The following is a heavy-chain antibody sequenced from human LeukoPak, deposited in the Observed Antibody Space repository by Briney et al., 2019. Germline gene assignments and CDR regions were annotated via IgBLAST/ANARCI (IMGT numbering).Heavy chain of an antibody. Sequence: GGSLRLSCAASGFTVSTNYMTWVRQAPGKGLEWVSVLYSSGFTYYADSVKGRFTISRDNSKNTVNLQLSSLRTEDTAVYYCAAGGLVGAHYYFDYWDQGTRVTVSS. CDR2: LYSSGFT. D-gene: IGHD1-26*01. V-gene: IGHV3-66*02. CDR3: AAGGLVGAHYYFDY. J-gene: IGHJ4*02. CDR1: GFTVSTNY.